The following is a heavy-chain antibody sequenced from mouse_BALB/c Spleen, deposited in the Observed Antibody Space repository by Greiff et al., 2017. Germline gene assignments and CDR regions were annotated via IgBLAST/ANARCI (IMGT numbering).Heavy chain of an antibody. CDR3: ARESTTAAWFAY. CDR2: IWAGGST. CDR1: GFSLTSYG. J-gene: IGHJ3*01. D-gene: IGHD1-2*01. Sequence: VMLVESGPGLVAPSQSLSITCTVSGFSLTSYGVHWVRQPPGKGLEWLGVIWAGGSTNYNSALMSRLSISKDNSKSQVFLKMNSLQTDDTAMYYCARESTTAAWFAYWGQGTLVTVSA. V-gene: IGHV2-9*02.